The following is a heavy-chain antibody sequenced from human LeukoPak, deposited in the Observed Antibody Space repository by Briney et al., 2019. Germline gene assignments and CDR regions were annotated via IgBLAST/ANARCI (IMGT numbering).Heavy chain of an antibody. J-gene: IGHJ4*02. Sequence: SVKVSCKASGGTFSSYAISWVRQAPGQGLEWMGGIIPIFGTANYAQKFQGRVTITTDESTSTAYMELSSLRSEDTAVYYCASSWIQQWSETYYFDYWGQGTLDTVSS. CDR2: IIPIFGTA. CDR3: ASSWIQQWSETYYFDY. D-gene: IGHD5-18*01. V-gene: IGHV1-69*05. CDR1: GGTFSSYA.